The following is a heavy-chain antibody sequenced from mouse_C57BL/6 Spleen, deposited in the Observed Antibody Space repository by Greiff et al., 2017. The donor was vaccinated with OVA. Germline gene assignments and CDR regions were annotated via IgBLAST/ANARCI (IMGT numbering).Heavy chain of an antibody. CDR3: ARKTGYFDY. CDR2: INPNNGGT. CDR1: GYTFTDYN. Sequence: EVKLMDSGPELVKPGALVKMSCKASGYTFTDYNMHWVKQSHGKSLEWIGYINPNNGGTSYNQKFKGKATLTVNKSSSTAYMELRSLTSEDSAVYYCARKTGYFDYWGQGTTLTVSS. D-gene: IGHD4-1*01. V-gene: IGHV1-22*01. J-gene: IGHJ2*01.